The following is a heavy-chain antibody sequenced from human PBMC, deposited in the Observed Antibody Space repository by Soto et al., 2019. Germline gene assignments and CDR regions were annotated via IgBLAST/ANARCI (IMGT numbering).Heavy chain of an antibody. CDR3: AAHWEVTVTKNYYYYYGMDV. D-gene: IGHD4-4*01. CDR2: IYYSGST. CDR1: GGSISSGDYY. V-gene: IGHV4-30-4*01. J-gene: IGHJ6*02. Sequence: SETLSLTCTVSGGSISSGDYYWSWIRQPPGKGLEWIGYIYYSGSTYYNPSLKSRVTISVDTSKNQFSLKLSSVTAADTAVYYCAAHWEVTVTKNYYYYYGMDVWGQGTTVTVSS.